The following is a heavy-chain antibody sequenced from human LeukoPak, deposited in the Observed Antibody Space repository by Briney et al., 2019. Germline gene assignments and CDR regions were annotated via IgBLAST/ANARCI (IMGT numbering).Heavy chain of an antibody. J-gene: IGHJ4*02. D-gene: IGHD3-22*01. Sequence: GGSLRLSCAASKFTFSSYSMNWVRQAPGKGLEWVSSISSSSSYIYYADSVKGRFTISRDNAKNSLYLQMNSLRAEGTAVYYCARDSSSDFDYWGQGTLVTVSS. CDR3: ARDSSSDFDY. CDR2: ISSSSSYI. CDR1: KFTFSSYS. V-gene: IGHV3-21*01.